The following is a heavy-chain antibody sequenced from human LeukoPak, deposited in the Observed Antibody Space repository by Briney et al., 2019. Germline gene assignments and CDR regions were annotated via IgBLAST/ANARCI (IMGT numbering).Heavy chain of an antibody. CDR1: GGTFSSYA. CDR3: ARETLGGRGYYYYGMDV. D-gene: IGHD4-23*01. V-gene: IGHV1-69*13. Sequence: SVKVSCKASGGTFSSYAINWMRQAPGLGLEWMGGIIPIFGTANYAQRFQGRVTITADESTSTAYMELSSLRSEDTAVYYCARETLGGRGYYYYGMDVWGQGTTVTVSS. J-gene: IGHJ6*02. CDR2: IIPIFGTA.